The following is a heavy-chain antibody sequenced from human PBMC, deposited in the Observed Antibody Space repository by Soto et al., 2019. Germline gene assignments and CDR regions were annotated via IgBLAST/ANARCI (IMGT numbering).Heavy chain of an antibody. CDR3: ARQSRLLLGELAT. CDR2: INSDGSST. V-gene: IGHV3-74*01. D-gene: IGHD3-16*01. J-gene: IGHJ5*02. Sequence: GGSLRLSCTASGFTFSSYWMHWVRQAPGKGLVWVSRINSDGSSTSYADSVKGRFTISRDNAKNTLYLQMNSLRAEDTALYYCARQSRLLLGELATWGQGTLVTVSS. CDR1: GFTFSSYW.